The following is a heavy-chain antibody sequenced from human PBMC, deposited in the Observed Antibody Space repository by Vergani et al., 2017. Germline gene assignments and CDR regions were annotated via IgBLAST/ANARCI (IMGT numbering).Heavy chain of an antibody. CDR2: IHTGGST. V-gene: IGHV4-61*02. CDR1: GESIRSGSHY. Sequence: QVKLQESGPGLLKPSQTLSLTCTVSGESIRSGSHYWSWIRQPAGKGPEWIGHIHTGGSTDLNPSFKSRVSISVDTSKSQFSLKLNSVTVADTAVYYCARGKSAYSSGWFLYWGQGTLVTVSS. J-gene: IGHJ4*02. CDR3: ARGKSAYSSGWFLY. D-gene: IGHD6-19*01.